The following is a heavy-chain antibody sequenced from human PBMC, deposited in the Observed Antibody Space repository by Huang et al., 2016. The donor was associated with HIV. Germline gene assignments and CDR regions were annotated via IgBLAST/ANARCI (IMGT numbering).Heavy chain of an antibody. J-gene: IGHJ6*02. CDR1: GFTFNSDA. D-gene: IGHD3-3*01. CDR2: SSGRGGNT. V-gene: IGHV3-23*01. Sequence: EVQLLESGGGLVQPGGSLRLSCAASGFTFNSDAMSWVRQGPGKGLEGVSASSGRGGNTYDADSVKGRFTISRDNSKKTLFLQMSGLRAEDTAVYYCSRDDFWSGYSDYYGLDVWGQGTTVTVSS. CDR3: SRDDFWSGYSDYYGLDV.